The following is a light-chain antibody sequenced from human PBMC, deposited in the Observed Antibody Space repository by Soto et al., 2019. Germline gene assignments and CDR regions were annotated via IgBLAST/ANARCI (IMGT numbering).Light chain of an antibody. CDR3: QPYNSFWT. CDR1: QSISSW. CDR2: AAS. Sequence: DIPMTQSPSTLSASVGDRVTITCRASQSISSWLAWYQQKPGKAPKLLIYAASYLERGVPSRFSGSGSGTEFTLTISSLQPDDLATYYCQPYNSFWTFGQGTKVEI. J-gene: IGKJ1*01. V-gene: IGKV1-5*01.